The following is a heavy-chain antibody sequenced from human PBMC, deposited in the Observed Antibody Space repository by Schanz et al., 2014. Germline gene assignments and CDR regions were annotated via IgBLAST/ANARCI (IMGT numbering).Heavy chain of an antibody. CDR2: IKSKTDGGTT. J-gene: IGHJ4*02. CDR1: GFTFSNTW. Sequence: EVQLLESGGGLVQPGGSLRLSCAASGFTFSNTWMNWVRQTPGKGLEWIGRIKSKTDGGTTDYAAPVKGRFTISRDDSKNTLFLQMNSLKTEDTAVYYCTTYCDGGCAIDNWGQGALVTVSS. CDR3: TTYCDGGCAIDN. V-gene: IGHV3-15*01. D-gene: IGHD6-19*01.